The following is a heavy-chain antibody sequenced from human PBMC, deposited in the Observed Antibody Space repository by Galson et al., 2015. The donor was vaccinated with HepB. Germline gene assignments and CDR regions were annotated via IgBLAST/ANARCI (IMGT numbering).Heavy chain of an antibody. Sequence: SLRLSCAASGFTFSGSAMHWVRQASGKGLEWVGRIRSKANSYATAYAASVKGRFTISRDDSKNTACLQMNSLKTEDTAVYYCTRLKVAINAFDIWGQGTMVTVSS. CDR3: TRLKVAINAFDI. CDR2: IRSKANSYAT. V-gene: IGHV3-73*01. CDR1: GFTFSGSA. J-gene: IGHJ3*02. D-gene: IGHD2-21*01.